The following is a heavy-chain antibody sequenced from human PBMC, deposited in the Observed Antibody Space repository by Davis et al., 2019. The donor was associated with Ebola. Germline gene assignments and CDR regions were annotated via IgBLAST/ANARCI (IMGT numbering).Heavy chain of an antibody. V-gene: IGHV3-30*02. CDR3: AKAHYYDSSGYLDY. D-gene: IGHD3-22*01. Sequence: PGGSLRLSCAASGFTFSSYGMHWVRQAPGKGLEWVAVIWYDGSNKYYADSVKGRFTISRDNSKNTLYLQMNSLRAEDTAVYYCAKAHYYDSSGYLDYWGQGTLVTVSS. J-gene: IGHJ4*02. CDR1: GFTFSSYG. CDR2: IWYDGSNK.